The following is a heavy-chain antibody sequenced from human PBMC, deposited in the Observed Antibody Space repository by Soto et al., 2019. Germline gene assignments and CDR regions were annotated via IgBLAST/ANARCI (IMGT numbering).Heavy chain of an antibody. CDR1: GDSVSSNSAA. Sequence: SQTLSLTCDISGDSVSSNSAAWNWIRQSPSRGLEWLGRTYYRSKWYNDYAVSVKSRITIKPDTSKNQFSLQLNSVTPEDTAVYYCARGGPTPPSTSSRTFDSWGQGTLVTFSS. V-gene: IGHV6-1*01. D-gene: IGHD2-2*01. CDR3: ARGGPTPPSTSSRTFDS. J-gene: IGHJ4*02. CDR2: TYYRSKWYN.